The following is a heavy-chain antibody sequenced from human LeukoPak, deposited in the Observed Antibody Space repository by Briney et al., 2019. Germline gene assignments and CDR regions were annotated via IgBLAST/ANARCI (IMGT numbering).Heavy chain of an antibody. D-gene: IGHD3-16*01. CDR3: ARDPERYLRVGHYVY. CDR2: IDLDSSHI. J-gene: IGHJ4*02. V-gene: IGHV3-21*01. CDR1: GLTFSTSA. Sequence: GGSLRLSCAASGLTFSTSAMNWVRQAPGKGLEWVSSIDLDSSHIYYAASVRGRFTISRDNARNSLYLQMNSLRVEDTAVYYCARDPERYLRVGHYVYWCQGTLVAVSS.